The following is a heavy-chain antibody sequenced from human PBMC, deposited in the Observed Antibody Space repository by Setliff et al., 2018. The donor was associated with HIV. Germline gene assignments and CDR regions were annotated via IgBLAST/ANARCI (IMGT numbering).Heavy chain of an antibody. CDR2: INQDGREK. Sequence: PGGSLRLSCGASGFTFSKYWMSWVRQAPGKGLEGVANINQDGREKYFVDSLKGRITISRDNAKVSLYLQMNSLRVEDTAVYYCARELHWNDGVDQWGQGTLVTVSS. D-gene: IGHD1-1*01. CDR3: ARELHWNDGVDQ. CDR1: GFTFSKYW. J-gene: IGHJ4*02. V-gene: IGHV3-7*03.